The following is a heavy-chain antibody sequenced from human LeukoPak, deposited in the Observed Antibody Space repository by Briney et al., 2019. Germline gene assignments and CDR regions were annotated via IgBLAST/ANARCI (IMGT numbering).Heavy chain of an antibody. CDR3: ARPPRPGYSSSWYLDY. J-gene: IGHJ4*02. Sequence: GRSLRLSCAAAGFPFSSYAMHWVRQAPGKGLEWVAVISYDGSNKYYADSVKGRFTISRDNSKNTLYLQMNSLRAEDTAVYYCARPPRPGYSSSWYLDYWGQGTLVTVSS. D-gene: IGHD6-13*01. CDR1: GFPFSSYA. CDR2: ISYDGSNK. V-gene: IGHV3-30*04.